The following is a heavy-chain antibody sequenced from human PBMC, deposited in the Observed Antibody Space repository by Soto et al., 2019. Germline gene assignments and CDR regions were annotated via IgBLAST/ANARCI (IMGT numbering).Heavy chain of an antibody. D-gene: IGHD6-19*01. Sequence: LRLSCAASGFTFSRYAMSWVRQAPGKGLEWVSSICTSDHTTYYADSVKGRFTISTDNSKNTLYVQMNGLRVEDTAVYYSASSPTAVGSTTYYFDYWGQGARVTVSS. CDR3: ASSPTAVGSTTYYFDY. CDR1: GFTFSRYA. J-gene: IGHJ4*02. V-gene: IGHV3-23*01. CDR2: ICTSDHTT.